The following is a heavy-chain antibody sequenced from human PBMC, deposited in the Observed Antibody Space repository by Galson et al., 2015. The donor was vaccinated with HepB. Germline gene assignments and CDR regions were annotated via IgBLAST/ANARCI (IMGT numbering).Heavy chain of an antibody. CDR1: GFSLSTSGVG. CDR3: ARWYYYDSSGLDWSDP. CDR2: IYWDDDK. J-gene: IGHJ5*02. Sequence: PALVKPTQTLTLTCTFSGFSLSTSGVGVGWIRQPPGKALEWLALIYWDDDKRYSPSLKSRLTITKDTSKNQVVLTMTNMDPVDTATYYCARWYYYDSSGLDWSDPWGQGTLVTVSS. D-gene: IGHD3-22*01. V-gene: IGHV2-5*02.